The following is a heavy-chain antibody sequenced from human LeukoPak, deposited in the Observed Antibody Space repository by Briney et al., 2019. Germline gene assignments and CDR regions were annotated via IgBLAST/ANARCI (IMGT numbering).Heavy chain of an antibody. CDR3: ARDAQRGFDYSNSLQY. V-gene: IGHV3-33*01. CDR2: IWSDGTNR. J-gene: IGHJ4*02. Sequence: PGGSLRLSCAATGFTFNHYGMHWVRQAPGKGLEWVAVIWSDGTNRYYADSVKGRFTISRDDSRNTVYLQMNSLRPEDTGVYYCARDAQRGFDYSNSLQYWGQGTPVTVS. D-gene: IGHD4-11*01. CDR1: GFTFNHYG.